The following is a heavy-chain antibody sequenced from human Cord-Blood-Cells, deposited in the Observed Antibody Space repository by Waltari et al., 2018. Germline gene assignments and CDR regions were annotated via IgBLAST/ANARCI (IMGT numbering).Heavy chain of an antibody. CDR2: IYHSGST. V-gene: IGHV4-38-2*01. CDR3: ARGGLSVLFY. J-gene: IGHJ4*02. CDR1: GYSISSGYY. D-gene: IGHD3-16*01. Sequence: QVQLQESGPGLVKPSETLSLTCAVSGYSISSGYYWGWIRQPPGKGLEWIGSIYHSGSTYYNPSLKSRVTISVDTSKNQFSLKLSSVTAADTAVYYCARGGLSVLFYWGQGTLVTVSS.